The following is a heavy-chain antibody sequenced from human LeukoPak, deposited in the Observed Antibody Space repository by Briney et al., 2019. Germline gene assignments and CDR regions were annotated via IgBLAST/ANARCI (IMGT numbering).Heavy chain of an antibody. D-gene: IGHD3-22*01. J-gene: IGHJ4*02. Sequence: ASVKVSCKASGCTFTSYAMNWVRQAPGQGLEWMGWINTNTGNPTYAQGFTGRFVFSLDTSVSTAYLQISSLKAEDTAVYYCARVGDYYDSSGLFDYWGQGTLVTVSS. CDR2: INTNTGNP. CDR3: ARVGDYYDSSGLFDY. CDR1: GCTFTSYA. V-gene: IGHV7-4-1*02.